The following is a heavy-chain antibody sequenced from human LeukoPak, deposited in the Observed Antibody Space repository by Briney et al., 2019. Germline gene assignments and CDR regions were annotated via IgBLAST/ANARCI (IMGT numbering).Heavy chain of an antibody. CDR1: GGTFSSYA. J-gene: IGHJ5*02. Sequence: ASVKVSCKASGGTFSSYAISWVRQAPGQGLEWMGRIIPILGIANYAQKFQGRVTITAAQSPSTAYMELSSLRSEDTAVYSCARGIAAAGGNWFDPWGQGTLVTVSS. D-gene: IGHD6-13*01. CDR3: ARGIAAAGGNWFDP. CDR2: IIPILGIA. V-gene: IGHV1-69*04.